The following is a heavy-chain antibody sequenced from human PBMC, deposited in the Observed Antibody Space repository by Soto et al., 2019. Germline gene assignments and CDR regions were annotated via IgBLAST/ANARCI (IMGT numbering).Heavy chain of an antibody. CDR2: IYSGGST. CDR1: GFTVSSNY. J-gene: IGHJ4*02. Sequence: GGSLRLSCAASGFTVSSNYMSWVRQAPGKGLEWVSVIYSGGSTYYADSVKGRFTISRDNSKNTLYLQMNSLRAEDTAVYYCAREGDDYGDSFDYWGQGTLGTVYS. CDR3: AREGDDYGDSFDY. V-gene: IGHV3-66*01. D-gene: IGHD4-17*01.